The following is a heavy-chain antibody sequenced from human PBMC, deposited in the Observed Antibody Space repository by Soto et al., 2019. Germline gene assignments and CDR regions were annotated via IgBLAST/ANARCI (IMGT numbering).Heavy chain of an antibody. J-gene: IGHJ6*02. CDR2: IIPMFGST. CDR1: GGTFSSYA. CDR3: ARRVAVTSVPEISYYYYGLDV. V-gene: IGHV1-69*13. D-gene: IGHD2-21*02. Sequence: SVKVSCKAFGGTFSSYAICWVRQAPGQGPEWMGGIIPMFGSTNYAQKFQGRVTITADESTSTAFMELSGLKSEDTAVYYCARRVAVTSVPEISYYYYGLDVWGQGTTVTVSS.